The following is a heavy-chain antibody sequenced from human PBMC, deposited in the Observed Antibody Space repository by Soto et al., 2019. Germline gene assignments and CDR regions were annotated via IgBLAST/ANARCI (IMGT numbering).Heavy chain of an antibody. CDR1: GFTFSLYE. CDR3: ARDGYGVPYYYYAMDV. D-gene: IGHD4-17*01. Sequence: HPGGSLRLSCAASGFTFSLYEMSWVRQAPGKGLEWISYISSSGSTIYYADSVKGRFTISRDNAKNSLFLQMNSLRAEDTAVYYCARDGYGVPYYYYAMDVWGQGTTVTVSS. J-gene: IGHJ6*02. CDR2: ISSSGSTI. V-gene: IGHV3-48*03.